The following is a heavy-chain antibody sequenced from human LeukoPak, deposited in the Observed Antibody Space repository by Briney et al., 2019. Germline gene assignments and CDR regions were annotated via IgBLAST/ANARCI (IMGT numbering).Heavy chain of an antibody. V-gene: IGHV1-2*02. CDR1: GYTFTGYY. CDR3: ARDVQQLANYYYYGLDV. J-gene: IGHJ6*02. D-gene: IGHD6-13*01. CDR2: INPNSGGT. Sequence: ASVKVSCKASGYTFTGYYMHWVRQAPGQGLEWMGWINPNSGGTNYAQKFQGRVTMTRDTSISTAYMELNRLRSDDTAVYYCARDVQQLANYYYYGLDVWGQGTTVTVSS.